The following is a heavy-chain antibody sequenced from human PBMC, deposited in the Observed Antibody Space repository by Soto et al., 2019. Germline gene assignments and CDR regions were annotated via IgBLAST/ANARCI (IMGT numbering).Heavy chain of an antibody. Sequence: SETLSLTCAVSGGSIDSAGSYWSWIRQIPGRGLEWIGHIYHGGTTDYNPPLKSRITMSVDTSKNQFSLELNSVTAADTAVYYCARYCSGGTCYDRIDYWGQGTLVTVSS. CDR1: GGSIDSAGSY. CDR2: IYHGGTT. V-gene: IGHV4-31*11. J-gene: IGHJ4*02. D-gene: IGHD2-15*01. CDR3: ARYCSGGTCYDRIDY.